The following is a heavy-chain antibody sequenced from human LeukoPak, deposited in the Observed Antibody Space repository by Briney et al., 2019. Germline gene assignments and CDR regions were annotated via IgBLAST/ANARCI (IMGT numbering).Heavy chain of an antibody. V-gene: IGHV4-39*01. D-gene: IGHD3-22*01. Sequence: PSETLSLTCTVSGGSISSSSYYWGWLRQPPGKGLEWLGSIYYSGSTYYNPSLKSPVTISVDTSKNQFSLKLSSVTAADTGVYYCARHIPYYYDSSGYWYYFDYWGQGTLVTVSS. CDR1: GGSISSSSYY. CDR3: ARHIPYYYDSSGYWYYFDY. J-gene: IGHJ4*02. CDR2: IYYSGST.